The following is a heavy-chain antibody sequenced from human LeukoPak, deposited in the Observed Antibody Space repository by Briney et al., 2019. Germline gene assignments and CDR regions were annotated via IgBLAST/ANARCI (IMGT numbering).Heavy chain of an antibody. V-gene: IGHV3-74*01. D-gene: IGHD3-22*01. CDR3: TRAMGLLGDHDSTGYHDY. J-gene: IGHJ4*02. CDR1: GFTFSSYW. Sequence: PGGSLRLSCAASGFTFSSYWMHWVRQAPGKGLVWVSRINSDGSSTSYADSAKGRFTISRDNAKNTLYLQMNSLRAEDTAVYYCTRAMGLLGDHDSTGYHDYWGQGTLVTVSS. CDR2: INSDGSST.